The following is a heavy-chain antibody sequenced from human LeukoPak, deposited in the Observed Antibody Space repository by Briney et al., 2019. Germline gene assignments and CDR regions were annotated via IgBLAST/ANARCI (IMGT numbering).Heavy chain of an antibody. CDR1: GFTFSYYS. D-gene: IGHD2-21*01. V-gene: IGHV3-21*01. CDR3: AKAAGAYCSGDCSSLDAFDI. CDR2: ISSTSSYI. J-gene: IGHJ3*02. Sequence: PGGSLRLSCEASGFTFSYYSMNWVRQAPGKGLGWVSSISSTSSYIYYADSLKGRFTISRDNAKNSLFLQMNSLRADDKAVYYWAKAAGAYCSGDCSSLDAFDIWGQGTMVTVSS.